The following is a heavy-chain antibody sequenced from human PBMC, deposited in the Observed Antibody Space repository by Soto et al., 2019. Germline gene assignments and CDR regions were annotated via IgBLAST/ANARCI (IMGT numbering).Heavy chain of an antibody. Sequence: HGESLKISCSYSEYRFNTYWIAWVRQMPGKGLEWMGIIGPSDSDTQYSPSFKGQVTISADKAFNTVYLQWGRLKASDSAMYYCVKRIRDVSIPGPWFDPWGQGTLVTVSS. D-gene: IGHD2-2*02. CDR3: VKRIRDVSIPGPWFDP. CDR2: IGPSDSDT. CDR1: EYRFNTYW. V-gene: IGHV5-51*01. J-gene: IGHJ5*02.